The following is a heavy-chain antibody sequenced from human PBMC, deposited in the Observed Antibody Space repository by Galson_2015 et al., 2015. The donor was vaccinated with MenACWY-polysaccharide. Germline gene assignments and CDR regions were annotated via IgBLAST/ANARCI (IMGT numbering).Heavy chain of an antibody. J-gene: IGHJ4*02. CDR3: AREYSMSSGLPSSHDF. Sequence: SVKVSCKASGSSFSSYSFSWIRQAPGQGLVWMGSVIPIVGVPTYAQKFQGRVTITADRPPSPVYMDLSSLTSEDTAFYYCAREYSMSSGLPSSHDFWGQGTLVTVSS. CDR1: GSSFSSYS. D-gene: IGHD6-6*01. V-gene: IGHV1-69*04. CDR2: VIPIVGVP.